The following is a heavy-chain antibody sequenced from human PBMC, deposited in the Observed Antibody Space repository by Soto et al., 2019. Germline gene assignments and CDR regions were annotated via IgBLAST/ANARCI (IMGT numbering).Heavy chain of an antibody. CDR1: GGSISGHA. V-gene: IGHV4-4*07. J-gene: IGHJ4*02. CDR3: VRGRSYSVYDF. Sequence: TLSLTCTVSGGSISGHAWIWVRQPTGRGLEWIGHIYPSGSTSYNPSLRSRVTMSLDTSNNQIFLNLASVTAADTAVFYCVRGRSYSVYDFWGPGTLVTVSS. D-gene: IGHD5-12*01. CDR2: IYPSGST.